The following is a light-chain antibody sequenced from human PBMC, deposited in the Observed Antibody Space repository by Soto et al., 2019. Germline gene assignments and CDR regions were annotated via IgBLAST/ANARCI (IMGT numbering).Light chain of an antibody. Sequence: EIVLTQSPATLSVSPGERATLSCRASQSVGDNFAWYQQKPGQAPRLLIFATSTRATGVPARFSSSGSGTEFTLTISRLQSEDFAVYYCQQYGDWPLTFGGGAKVEIE. CDR1: QSVGDN. V-gene: IGKV3-15*01. CDR3: QQYGDWPLT. CDR2: ATS. J-gene: IGKJ4*01.